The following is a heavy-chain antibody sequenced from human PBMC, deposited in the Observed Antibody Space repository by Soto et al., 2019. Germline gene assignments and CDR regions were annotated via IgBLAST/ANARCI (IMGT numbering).Heavy chain of an antibody. D-gene: IGHD4-17*01. CDR3: ASLRTYYYYYGMDV. V-gene: IGHV4-59*01. CDR2: IYYSGST. Sequence: SETLSLTCTVSGGSINNYYWSWIRQPPGKGLEWIGYIYYSGSTNYNPSLKSRVTISVDTSKNQFSLKLSSVTAADTAVYYCASLRTYYYYYGMDVWGQGTTVTVSS. CDR1: GGSINNYY. J-gene: IGHJ6*02.